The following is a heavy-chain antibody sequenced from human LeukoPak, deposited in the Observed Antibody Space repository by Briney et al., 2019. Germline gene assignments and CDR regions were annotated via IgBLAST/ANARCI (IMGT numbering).Heavy chain of an antibody. J-gene: IGHJ4*02. CDR1: RGFTFSSNW. Sequence: GSLRLSCAASRGFTFSSNWMYWVRQAPGKGLVWVSRVNSDGSDTAYADSVKGRFTISRDNAKNSLFLQMNSLRAEDTAVYFCARGNIKFDYWGRGTLVTVSS. CDR2: VNSDGSDT. V-gene: IGHV3-74*01. CDR3: ARGNIKFDY.